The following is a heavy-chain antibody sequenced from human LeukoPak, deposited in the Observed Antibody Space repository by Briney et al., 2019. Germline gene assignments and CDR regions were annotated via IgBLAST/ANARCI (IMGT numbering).Heavy chain of an antibody. CDR3: ARDPIAAAGTWFDY. V-gene: IGHV1-2*02. J-gene: IGHJ4*02. CDR1: GYTFTGYY. Sequence: ASVKVSCKASGYTFTGYYMHWARQAPGQGLEWMGWINPNSGGTNYAQKFQGRVTMTRDTSISTAYMELSRLRSDDTAVYYCARDPIAAAGTWFDYWGQGTLVNVSS. CDR2: INPNSGGT. D-gene: IGHD6-13*01.